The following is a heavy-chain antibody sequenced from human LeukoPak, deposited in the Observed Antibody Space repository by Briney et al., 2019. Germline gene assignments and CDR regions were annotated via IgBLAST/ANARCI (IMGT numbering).Heavy chain of an antibody. CDR1: GFTVGSNY. CDR2: IYRGGGT. Sequence: PGGSLRLSCAASGFTVGSNYMSWVRQAPGKGLEWVSAIYRGGGTYYADSVKGRFTISRDTSKNTLYLQMNSLRVEDTAVYYCARPVYCGGNCYYFPDYWGQGTLVTVSS. D-gene: IGHD2-21*02. CDR3: ARPVYCGGNCYYFPDY. V-gene: IGHV3-66*04. J-gene: IGHJ4*02.